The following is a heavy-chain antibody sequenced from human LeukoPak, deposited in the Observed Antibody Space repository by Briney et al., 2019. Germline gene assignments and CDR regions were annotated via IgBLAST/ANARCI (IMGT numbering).Heavy chain of an antibody. CDR2: ISAYNGNT. CDR1: GYTFTTYG. CDR3: ARDLDILTACYSGY. D-gene: IGHD3-9*01. J-gene: IGHJ4*02. Sequence: ASVKVSCKASGYTFTTYGITWVRQAPGQGLAWMGWISAYNGNTHYAENLQGRLTMTTDTSTSTAYMELRSLTSDDTAVYYCARDLDILTACYSGYWGQGTLVTVS. V-gene: IGHV1-18*04.